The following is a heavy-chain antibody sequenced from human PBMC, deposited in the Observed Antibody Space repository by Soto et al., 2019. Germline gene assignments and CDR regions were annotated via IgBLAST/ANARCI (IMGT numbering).Heavy chain of an antibody. D-gene: IGHD3-10*01. Sequence: ASVKVSCKASGYTFINYYIHWVRQAPGHGLEWMGVIIPTFGTANYAQKFQGRVTITADESTSTAYMELSSLRSEDTAVYYCARDLETYITMVRGMGYWGQGTLVTVSS. CDR1: GYTFINYY. V-gene: IGHV1-69*13. J-gene: IGHJ4*02. CDR3: ARDLETYITMVRGMGY. CDR2: IIPTFGTA.